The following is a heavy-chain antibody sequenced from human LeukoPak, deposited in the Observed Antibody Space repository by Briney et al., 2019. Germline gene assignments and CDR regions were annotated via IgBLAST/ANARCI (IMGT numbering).Heavy chain of an antibody. D-gene: IGHD1-26*01. CDR3: AKDWIVGAPTIFDY. CDR2: INSDGSST. Sequence: PGGSLRLSCAASGFTFSSYWMHWVRQAPGKGLVWVSRINSDGSSTSYADSVKGRFTISRDNAKNTLYLQMNSLRAEDTAVYYCAKDWIVGAPTIFDYWGQGTLVTVSS. V-gene: IGHV3-74*01. CDR1: GFTFSSYW. J-gene: IGHJ4*02.